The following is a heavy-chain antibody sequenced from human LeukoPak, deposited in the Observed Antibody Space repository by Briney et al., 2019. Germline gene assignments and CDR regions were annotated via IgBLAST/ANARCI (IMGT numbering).Heavy chain of an antibody. V-gene: IGHV3-23*01. D-gene: IGHD3-10*01. J-gene: IGHJ4*02. CDR3: VREGQLPWFGEALDY. Sequence: GGSLRLSCAASGFAFSNFAMSWVRQAPGKGLEWVSGISDSGASTYYPDSVKGRFTISRDNAKNSLSLQMNSLRAEDTAVYYCVREGQLPWFGEALDYWGQGTLVTVSS. CDR2: ISDSGAST. CDR1: GFAFSNFA.